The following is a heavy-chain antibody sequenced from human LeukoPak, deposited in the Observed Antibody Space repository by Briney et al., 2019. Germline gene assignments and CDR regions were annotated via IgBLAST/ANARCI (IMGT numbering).Heavy chain of an antibody. CDR1: GSSHRSGSYY. J-gene: IGHJ6*03. CDR2: FYKSVNI. V-gene: IGHV4-61*02. D-gene: IGHD2-2*01. Sequence: SDPLSLPAKFKGSSHRSGSYYPSFIQQPRVNGQECIGRFYKSVNIDYNPSLKGRVTISVDTSKNQFSLKLSPVTAADTAVYYCARVGYCSSTSCYLPKYYYYMDVWGKGTTVTVSS. CDR3: ARVGYCSSTSCYLPKYYYYMDV.